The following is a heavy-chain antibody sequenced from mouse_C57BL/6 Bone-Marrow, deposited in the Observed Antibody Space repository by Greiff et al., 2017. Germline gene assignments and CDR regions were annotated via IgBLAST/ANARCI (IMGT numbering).Heavy chain of an antibody. D-gene: IGHD1-1*01. J-gene: IGHJ4*01. CDR2: IDPETGGT. CDR3: TRDYDGSRVYYYAMDY. V-gene: IGHV1-15*01. CDR1: GYTFTDYE. Sequence: SGAELVRPGASVTLSCKASGYTFTDYEMHWVKQTPVHGLEWIGAIDPETGGTAYNQKFKGKAILTADKSSSTAYMELRSLTSEDSAVYYCTRDYDGSRVYYYAMDYWGQGTSVTVSS.